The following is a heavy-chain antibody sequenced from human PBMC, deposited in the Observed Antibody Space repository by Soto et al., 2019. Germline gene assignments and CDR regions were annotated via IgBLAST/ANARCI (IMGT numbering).Heavy chain of an antibody. CDR1: GYTFSSYH. V-gene: IGHV1-18*01. CDR3: ARESPPADP. Sequence: QVQLVQSGAEVKKPGASVKVSCKASGYTFSSYHISWVRQAPGQGLEWMGWISAYNGNTNYAQKLQGRVTMTTDTSASTAYMVLGSLRSDGTAVYYWARESPPADPWGQGTLVTVSS. J-gene: IGHJ5*02. CDR2: ISAYNGNT.